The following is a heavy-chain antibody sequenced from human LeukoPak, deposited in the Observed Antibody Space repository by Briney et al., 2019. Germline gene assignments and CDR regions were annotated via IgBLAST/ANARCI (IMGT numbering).Heavy chain of an antibody. CDR1: GVTFSSYA. CDR3: AKDHPIVRGVRGCFDC. V-gene: IGHV3-23*01. D-gene: IGHD3-10*01. CDR2: ISGSGGST. J-gene: IGHJ4*02. Sequence: GGSLRLSCAASGVTFSSYAMSWVRQAPGKGLEWVSAISGSGGSTYYADSVKGRFTISRDNSKNTLYLQMNSLRAEDTAVYYCAKDHPIVRGVRGCFDCWGQGTLVTVSS.